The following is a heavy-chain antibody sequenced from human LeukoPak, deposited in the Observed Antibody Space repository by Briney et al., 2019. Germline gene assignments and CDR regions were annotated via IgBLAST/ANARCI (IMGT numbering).Heavy chain of an antibody. J-gene: IGHJ4*02. CDR2: ISAYNGNT. D-gene: IGHD1-7*01. V-gene: IGHV1-18*01. CDR1: GFTFTSYG. Sequence: GGSLRLSCAASGFTFTSYGISWVRQAPGQGLEWMGWISAYNGNTNYAQKLQGRVTMTADTSTSTAYMELRSLRSDDTAVYYCARDRTYNWNYRRSIDFDYWGQGTLVTVSS. CDR3: ARDRTYNWNYRRSIDFDY.